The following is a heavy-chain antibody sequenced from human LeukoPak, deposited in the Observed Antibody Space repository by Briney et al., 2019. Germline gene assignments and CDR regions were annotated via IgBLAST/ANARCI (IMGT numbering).Heavy chain of an antibody. Sequence: SVKVSCRASGYTFTSYAMNWVRQAPGQGLEWMGGIIPIFGTANYAQKFQGRVTITADESTSTAYMELSSLRSEDTAVYYCARAYCSSTSCYKSGCYYFDYWGQGTLVTVSS. J-gene: IGHJ4*02. V-gene: IGHV1-69*13. CDR1: GYTFTSYA. CDR3: ARAYCSSTSCYKSGCYYFDY. CDR2: IIPIFGTA. D-gene: IGHD2-2*02.